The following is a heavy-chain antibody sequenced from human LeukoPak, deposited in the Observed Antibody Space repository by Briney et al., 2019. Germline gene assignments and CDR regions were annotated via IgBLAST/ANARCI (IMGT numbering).Heavy chain of an antibody. CDR3: ARHLYDSSGYVDY. J-gene: IGHJ4*02. Sequence: SETLSLTCAVSGYFINNDYYWGWIRQPPGQGLEWIGSIYHSGNTDYNPSLKSRVTISVDTSKNQFSLKLSSVTAADTAVYYCARHLYDSSGYVDYWGQGTLVTVSS. CDR1: GYFINNDYY. CDR2: IYHSGNT. V-gene: IGHV4-38-2*01. D-gene: IGHD3-22*01.